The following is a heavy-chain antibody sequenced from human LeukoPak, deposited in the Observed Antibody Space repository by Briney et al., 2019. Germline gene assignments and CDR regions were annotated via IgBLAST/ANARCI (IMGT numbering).Heavy chain of an antibody. V-gene: IGHV4-39*02. J-gene: IGHJ4*02. Sequence: SETLSLTCTVSGGSISSSSYYWGWIRQPPGKGLEWIGSIYYSGSTYYNPSLKSRVTISVDTSKNQFSLKLSSVTAADTAVYYCAREVRYCSGGSCYRIFDYWGQGTLVTVSS. CDR3: AREVRYCSGGSCYRIFDY. CDR2: IYYSGST. CDR1: GGSISSSSYY. D-gene: IGHD2-15*01.